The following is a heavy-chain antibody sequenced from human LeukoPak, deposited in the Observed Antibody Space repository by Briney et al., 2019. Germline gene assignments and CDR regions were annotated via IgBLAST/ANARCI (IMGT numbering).Heavy chain of an antibody. V-gene: IGHV3-30*04. Sequence: GGSLRLSCAASGFTFSSYAMSWVRQAPGKGLEWVAVISYDGSNKYYADSVKGRFTISRDNSKNTLYLQMNSLRAEDTAVYYCARDLIWTTWTQINYYYYGMDVWGQGTTVTVSS. D-gene: IGHD3/OR15-3a*01. CDR2: ISYDGSNK. CDR1: GFTFSSYA. CDR3: ARDLIWTTWTQINYYYYGMDV. J-gene: IGHJ6*02.